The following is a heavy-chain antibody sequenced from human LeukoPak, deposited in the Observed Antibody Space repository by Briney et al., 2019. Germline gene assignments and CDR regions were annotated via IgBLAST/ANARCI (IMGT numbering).Heavy chain of an antibody. J-gene: IGHJ6*03. CDR2: IRSKANSYAT. V-gene: IGHV3-73*01. D-gene: IGHD6-19*01. CDR3: TRRVSDSSGWADYYYSYYMDV. CDR1: GFTFSGSA. Sequence: GGSLRLSCAASGFTFSGSAMHWVRQASGKGLEWVGRIRSKANSYATAYAASVKGRFTISRDDSKNTAYLQMNSLKTEDTAVYYCTRRVSDSSGWADYYYSYYMDVWGKGTTFTVSS.